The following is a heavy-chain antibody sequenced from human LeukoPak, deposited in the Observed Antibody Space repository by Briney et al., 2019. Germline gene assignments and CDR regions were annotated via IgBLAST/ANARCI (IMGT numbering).Heavy chain of an antibody. CDR1: GFTFSSYA. CDR2: ISGSGGST. Sequence: PGGSLRLSCAASGFTFSSYAMSWVRQAPGKGLEWVSAISGSGGSTYYADSVKGRFTISRDNSKNTLYLQMNSLRAEDTAVYYCARDSHSSGWYAIGYYYYGMDVWGQGTTVTVSS. V-gene: IGHV3-23*01. CDR3: ARDSHSSGWYAIGYYYYGMDV. D-gene: IGHD6-19*01. J-gene: IGHJ6*02.